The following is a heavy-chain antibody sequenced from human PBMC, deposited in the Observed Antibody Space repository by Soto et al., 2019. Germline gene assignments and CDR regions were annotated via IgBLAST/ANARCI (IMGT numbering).Heavy chain of an antibody. CDR2: IYHSGST. CDR1: GYSISSGYY. V-gene: IGHV4-38-2*01. D-gene: IGHD6-6*01. Sequence: PSETLSLTCAVSGYSISSGYYWGWIRQPPGKGLEWIGSIYHSGSTYYNPSLKSRVTISVDTSKNQFSLKLSSVTAADTAVYYCARGGAARPDLNWFDPWGQGTLVTVSS. J-gene: IGHJ5*02. CDR3: ARGGAARPDLNWFDP.